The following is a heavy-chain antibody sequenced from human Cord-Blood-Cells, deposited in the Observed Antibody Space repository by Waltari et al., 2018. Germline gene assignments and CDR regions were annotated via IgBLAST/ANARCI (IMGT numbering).Heavy chain of an antibody. D-gene: IGHD2-15*01. CDR3: ARDWAYCSGGSCYFDY. Sequence: EVQLVESGGGLIQPGGSLRLSCAASGFTVSSNYMSWVRQAPGKGLEWVSVIYSGGSTYYADSVKGRFTISRDNSKNTLYLQMNSLRAEDTAVYYCARDWAYCSGGSCYFDYWGQGTLVTVSS. J-gene: IGHJ4*02. CDR1: GFTVSSNY. CDR2: IYSGGST. V-gene: IGHV3-53*01.